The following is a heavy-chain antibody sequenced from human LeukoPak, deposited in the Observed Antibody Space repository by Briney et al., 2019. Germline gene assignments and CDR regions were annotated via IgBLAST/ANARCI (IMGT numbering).Heavy chain of an antibody. CDR1: GFTFSSYN. V-gene: IGHV3-21*01. Sequence: GGSLRLSCAASGFTFSSYNMNWVRQAPGKGLEWVSSISSSSHYIYYADSVKGRFTISKDNAKNSLYLQMNSLRAEDTAMYYCARDSSSSWTNWFDPGGKGTLVTVSS. J-gene: IGHJ5*02. CDR2: ISSSSHYI. CDR3: ARDSSSSWTNWFDP. D-gene: IGHD6-13*01.